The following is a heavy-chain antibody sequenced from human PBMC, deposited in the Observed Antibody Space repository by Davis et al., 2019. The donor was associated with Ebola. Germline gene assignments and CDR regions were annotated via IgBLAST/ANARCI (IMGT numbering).Heavy chain of an antibody. CDR2: LGTSADT. CDR1: GFIFSSYV. D-gene: IGHD5-24*01. J-gene: IGHJ4*02. V-gene: IGHV3-23*01. CDR3: VPEMATITVDY. Sequence: GGSLRLSCEASGFIFSSYVMSWVRQAPGKGLEWVSTLGTSADTYYADSVKGRFTISRDNAKNTLYLQMNSLRAEDTAVYYCVPEMATITVDYWGQGTLVTVSS.